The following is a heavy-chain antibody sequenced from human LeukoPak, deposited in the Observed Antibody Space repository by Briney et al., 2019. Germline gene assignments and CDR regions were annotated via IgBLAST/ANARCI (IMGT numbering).Heavy chain of an antibody. V-gene: IGHV3-23*01. CDR2: ISGSGGST. J-gene: IGHJ4*02. CDR1: GFTFSSYA. CDR3: AKDSYDFWSGGFFDY. D-gene: IGHD3-3*01. Sequence: PGGSLRLSCAASGFTFSSYAMSWVRQAPGKGLEWVSAISGSGGSTYYADSVKGRLTISRDNSKNTLYLQMNSLRAEDTAVYYCAKDSYDFWSGGFFDYWGQGTLVTVSS.